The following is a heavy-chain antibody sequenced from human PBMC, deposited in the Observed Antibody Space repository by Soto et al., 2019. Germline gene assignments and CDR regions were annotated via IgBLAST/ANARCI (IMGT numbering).Heavy chain of an antibody. CDR3: AKAKNDYNWDNRPPFDY. CDR1: GFTLRNYA. Sequence: GGSLRLSCEASGFTLRNYAMTWVRQAPGKGLEWVSLISANDVGTYYAESVKTRFTISTDQSRNTVYLQMDSLRADDTAIYYCAKAKNDYNWDNRPPFDYWGQGTLVTVS. J-gene: IGHJ4*02. CDR2: ISANDVGT. D-gene: IGHD1-20*01. V-gene: IGHV3-23*01.